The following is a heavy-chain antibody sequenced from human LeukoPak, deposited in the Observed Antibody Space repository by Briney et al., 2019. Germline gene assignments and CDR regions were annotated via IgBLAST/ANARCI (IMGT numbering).Heavy chain of an antibody. CDR1: GFTFSNYD. V-gene: IGHV3-23*01. D-gene: IGHD6-19*01. Sequence: GPLRLSCAASGFTFSNYDMSWVRQAPGKGLEWVSSISDSGGSTYYADSVKGRFTISRDNSKNTLYLQMTNLRAADTAVYYCAKDLSRAVAADWFDPWDQGSLVTVSS. J-gene: IGHJ5*02. CDR2: ISDSGGST. CDR3: AKDLSRAVAADWFDP.